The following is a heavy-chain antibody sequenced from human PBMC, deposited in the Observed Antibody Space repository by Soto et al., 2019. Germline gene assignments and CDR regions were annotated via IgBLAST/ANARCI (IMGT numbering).Heavy chain of an antibody. CDR1: GGTFSSYA. V-gene: IGHV1-69*13. J-gene: IGHJ5*02. CDR3: ARVTQTANWFDP. CDR2: IIPIFGTA. Sequence: SVKVSCKASGGTFSSYAISWVRQAPGQGLEWMGGIIPIFGTANYAQKFQGRVTITADESTSTAYMELSSLRSEDTAVYYCARVTQTANWFDPWGQGTLVTVSS. D-gene: IGHD2-21*02.